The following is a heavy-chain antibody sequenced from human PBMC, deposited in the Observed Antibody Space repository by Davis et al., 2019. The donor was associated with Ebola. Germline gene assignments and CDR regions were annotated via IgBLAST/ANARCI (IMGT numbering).Heavy chain of an antibody. V-gene: IGHV1-3*01. D-gene: IGHD6-19*01. CDR1: GYTFTSYA. CDR3: ARDGAVEYYFDY. Sequence: ASVKVSCKASGYTFTSYAMHWVRQAPGQRLEWMGWINAGNGNTKYSQNFQGRVTITRDTSTSTAYMELRSLRSDDTAVYYCARDGAVEYYFDYWGQGTLVTVSS. J-gene: IGHJ4*02. CDR2: INAGNGNT.